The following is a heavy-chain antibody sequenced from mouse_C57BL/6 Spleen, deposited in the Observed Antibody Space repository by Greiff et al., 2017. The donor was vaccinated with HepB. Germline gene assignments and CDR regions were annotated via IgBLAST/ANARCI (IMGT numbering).Heavy chain of an antibody. V-gene: IGHV7-4*01. CDR2: IRNKGNGYTT. J-gene: IGHJ3*01. CDR3: VKAVSSGSSYTWFAY. Sequence: EVKLVDSGGGLVQPGASLRLSCAASGFTFNDYQMSWVRQAPGKAPEWLALIRNKGNGYTTEYTASVKGRFTISRDNSQNILYLQMNTLRAEDSATYYCVKAVSSGSSYTWFAYWGQGTLVTVSA. D-gene: IGHD1-1*01. CDR1: GFTFNDYQ.